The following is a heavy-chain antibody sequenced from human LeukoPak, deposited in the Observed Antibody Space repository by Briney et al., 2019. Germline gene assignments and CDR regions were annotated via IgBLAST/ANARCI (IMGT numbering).Heavy chain of an antibody. CDR3: ARGFSSWYLSPYFLEY. V-gene: IGHV1-2*02. D-gene: IGHD6-13*01. Sequence: ASVKVSFKASGYTFTGYYMHWVRQVPGQALEWMGWINPNSGGTNYAQKFQGSVTMTRDTSITTAYMELSRLRSDDTAVYYCARGFSSWYLSPYFLEYCGQGTPVTVSS. J-gene: IGHJ4*02. CDR1: GYTFTGYY. CDR2: INPNSGGT.